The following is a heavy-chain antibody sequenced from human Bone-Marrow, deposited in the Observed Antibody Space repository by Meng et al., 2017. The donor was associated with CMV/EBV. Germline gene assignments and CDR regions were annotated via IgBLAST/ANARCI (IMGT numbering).Heavy chain of an antibody. Sequence: SVKVSCKASGGTFSSYAISWVRQAPGQGLEWMGGIIPIFGTANYAQKFQGRVTITTDESTSTAYMELSSLRSEDTAVYYCARVYGLNDAFDIWSQGTMVTVSS. J-gene: IGHJ3*02. V-gene: IGHV1-69*05. D-gene: IGHD2-8*01. CDR2: IIPIFGTA. CDR1: GGTFSSYA. CDR3: ARVYGLNDAFDI.